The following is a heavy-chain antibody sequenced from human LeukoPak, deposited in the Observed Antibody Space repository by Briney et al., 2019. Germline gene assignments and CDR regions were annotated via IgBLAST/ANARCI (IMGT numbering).Heavy chain of an antibody. J-gene: IGHJ4*02. Sequence: GSLRLSCAASGFTFSSYWMSWVRQPPGKGLEWIGEIYHSGSTNYNPSLKSRVTISVDKSKNQFSLKLSSVTAADTAVYYCARDSSSGWSYFDYWGQGTLVTVSS. CDR2: IYHSGST. V-gene: IGHV4-4*02. CDR3: ARDSSSGWSYFDY. D-gene: IGHD6-19*01. CDR1: GFTFSSYW.